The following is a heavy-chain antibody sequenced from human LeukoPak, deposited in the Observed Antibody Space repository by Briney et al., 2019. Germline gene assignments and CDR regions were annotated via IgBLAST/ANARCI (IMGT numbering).Heavy chain of an antibody. CDR3: ASTDYGDYYYYGMDV. Sequence: SVKVSCKASGGTFSSYAISWVRQAPGQGLEWMGRIIPILGIANYAQEFQGRVTITADKSTSTAYMELSSLRSEDTAVYYRASTDYGDYYYYGMDVWGQGTTVTVSS. D-gene: IGHD4-17*01. CDR1: GGTFSSYA. CDR2: IIPILGIA. V-gene: IGHV1-69*04. J-gene: IGHJ6*02.